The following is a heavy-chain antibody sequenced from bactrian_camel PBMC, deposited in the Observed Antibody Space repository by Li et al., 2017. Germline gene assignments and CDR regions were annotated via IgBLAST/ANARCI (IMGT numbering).Heavy chain of an antibody. J-gene: IGHJ4*01. V-gene: IGHV3S42*01. CDR3: AASGGQLGRWCYEFPVNWVSWLYN. CDR1: GYTYSSYC. Sequence: VQLVESGGGSVQAGGSLRLSCAVSGYTYSSYCMGWFRQAPGEEREPLAAIDSDGRTSVANSVKGRFAISQDNAKNTLYLQMNSLKPEDTAMYHCAASGGQLGRWCYEFPVNWVSWLYNWGQGTQVTVS. CDR2: IDSDGRT. D-gene: IGHD3*01.